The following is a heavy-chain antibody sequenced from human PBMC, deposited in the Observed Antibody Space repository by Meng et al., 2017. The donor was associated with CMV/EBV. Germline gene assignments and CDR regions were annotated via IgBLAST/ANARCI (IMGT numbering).Heavy chain of an antibody. CDR3: ARGPYYYDSSGYYRGCAIDV. J-gene: IGHJ6*02. CDR1: GESFSGYY. V-gene: IGHV4-34*01. Sequence: GSLRLSCAVYGESFSGYYWSWIRQPPGKGLEWIGEINHSGSTNSNPSLKSRVTISVDTSKNQFSLKLSSVTAADTAVYYCARGPYYYDSSGYYRGCAIDVWGQGTTVTVSS. CDR2: INHSGST. D-gene: IGHD3-22*01.